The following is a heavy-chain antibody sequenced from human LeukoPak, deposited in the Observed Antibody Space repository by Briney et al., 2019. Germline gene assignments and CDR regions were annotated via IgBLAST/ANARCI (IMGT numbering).Heavy chain of an antibody. CDR2: MNPDSGNT. CDR3: ARGPYYDFWSGYSSYYYYYMDV. CDR1: GYTFTSYD. V-gene: IGHV1-8*01. Sequence: ASVKVSCKASGYTFTSYDINWLRQATGQGLEWMGWMNPDSGNTGYAQKFQGRVTMTRNTSISTVYMELSSLRSEDTAVYYCARGPYYDFWSGYSSYYYYYMDVWGKGTTVTVSS. J-gene: IGHJ6*03. D-gene: IGHD3-3*01.